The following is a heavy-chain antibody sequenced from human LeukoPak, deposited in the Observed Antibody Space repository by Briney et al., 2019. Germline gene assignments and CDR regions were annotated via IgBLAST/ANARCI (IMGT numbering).Heavy chain of an antibody. Sequence: SDTLSLTCTVSGGSISSSSYYWGWIRQPPGKGLEWIGSIYYSGSIYYNPSLKSRVTISVDTSKNQFSLKLSSVTAADTAVYYCARDRGDGYDYFWDYWGQGTLVTVSS. J-gene: IGHJ4*02. D-gene: IGHD5-12*01. CDR2: IYYSGSI. CDR1: GGSISSSSYY. CDR3: ARDRGDGYDYFWDY. V-gene: IGHV4-39*07.